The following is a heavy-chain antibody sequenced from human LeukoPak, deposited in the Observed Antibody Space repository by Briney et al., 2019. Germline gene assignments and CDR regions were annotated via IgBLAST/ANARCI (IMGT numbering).Heavy chain of an antibody. CDR3: ARPYYYYMDV. Sequence: SETLSLTCAVYGGSFSGYYWSWIRQPPGKGLEWIGEINHSGSTNYNPSLKSRVTISVDKSKNQFSLKLSSVTAAETAVYYCARPYYYYMDVWGKGTTVTVSS. CDR2: INHSGST. V-gene: IGHV4-34*01. CDR1: GGSFSGYY. J-gene: IGHJ6*03.